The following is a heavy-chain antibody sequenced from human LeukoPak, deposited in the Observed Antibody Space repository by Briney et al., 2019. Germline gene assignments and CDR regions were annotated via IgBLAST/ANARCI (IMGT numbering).Heavy chain of an antibody. CDR3: ARPDSSGSSYYGLDV. CDR1: GLIFSNYG. J-gene: IGHJ6*02. D-gene: IGHD6-25*01. V-gene: IGHV3-33*01. Sequence: GGSLRLSCAVSGLIFSNYGIQWVRQAPGKGLEWVALIWYDGSNQHYADSVKGRFTISRDNSKNMVYLEMNSLRVEDSAVYYCARPDSSGSSYYGLDVWGQGTTVTVSS. CDR2: IWYDGSNQ.